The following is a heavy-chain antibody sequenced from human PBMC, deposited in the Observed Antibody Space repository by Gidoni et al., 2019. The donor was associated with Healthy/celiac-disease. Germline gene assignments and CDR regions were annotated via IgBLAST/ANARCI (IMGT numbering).Heavy chain of an antibody. CDR2: ISSSSSYI. CDR1: GFTFSRSS. CDR3: ARDPTNLDYYYYYGMDV. V-gene: IGHV3-21*01. Sequence: EVQLVESGGGLVKPGGSLRLSCAASGFTFSRSSMNWVRQAPGKGLEWVSSISSSSSYIYYADSVKGRFTISRDNAKNSLYLQMNSLRAEDTAVYYCARDPTNLDYYYYYGMDVWGQGTTVTVTS. J-gene: IGHJ6*02.